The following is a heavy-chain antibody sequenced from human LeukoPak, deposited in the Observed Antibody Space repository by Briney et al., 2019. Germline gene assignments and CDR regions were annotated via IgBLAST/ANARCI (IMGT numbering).Heavy chain of an antibody. D-gene: IGHD6-13*01. CDR1: GYSFTSYW. CDR2: IYPGDSDT. J-gene: IGHJ6*03. Sequence: GESLKISCKGSGYSFTSYWIGWVRQMPGKGLEWMGIIYPGDSDTRYSPSFQGQVTISADKSISTAYLQWSSLKASDTAMYYCARHEIAAAEDYYYYMDVWGKGTTVTVSS. V-gene: IGHV5-51*01. CDR3: ARHEIAAAEDYYYYMDV.